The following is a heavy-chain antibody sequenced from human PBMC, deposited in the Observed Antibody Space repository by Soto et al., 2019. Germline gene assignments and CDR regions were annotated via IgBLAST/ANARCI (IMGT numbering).Heavy chain of an antibody. Sequence: SVKVSCKASGGTFSSYAISWVRQAPGQGLEWMGGIIPIFGTANYAQKFQGRVTFTADESTSTAYMELSSLRSEDTTVYYCAREVLTGTTSYYGMDVWGQGTTVTVSS. J-gene: IGHJ6*02. D-gene: IGHD1-7*01. CDR2: IIPIFGTA. CDR3: AREVLTGTTSYYGMDV. V-gene: IGHV1-69*13. CDR1: GGTFSSYA.